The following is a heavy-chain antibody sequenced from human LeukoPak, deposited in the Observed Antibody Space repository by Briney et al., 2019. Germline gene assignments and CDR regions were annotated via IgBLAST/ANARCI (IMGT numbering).Heavy chain of an antibody. CDR1: GGSISSSSYY. D-gene: IGHD6-19*01. CDR2: IYYSGST. CDR3: ASLPGAVAGPHIDY. V-gene: IGHV4-39*07. J-gene: IGHJ4*02. Sequence: PSETLSLTCTVSGGSISSSSYYWGWIRQPPGKGLEWIGIIYYSGSTYYNPSLKSRVTISVDTSKNQFSLKLSSVTAADTAVYYCASLPGAVAGPHIDYWGQGTLVTVSS.